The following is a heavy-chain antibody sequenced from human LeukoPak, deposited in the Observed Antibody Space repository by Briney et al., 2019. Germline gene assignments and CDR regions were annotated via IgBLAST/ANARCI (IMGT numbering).Heavy chain of an antibody. J-gene: IGHJ4*02. CDR3: AKRYYYDSSAAPDY. Sequence: GGSLRLSCAASGFTFSSYAMSWVRQAPGKGLEWVSSISGSGGSTYYADSVKGRFTISRDNSKNTLYLQMNSLRAEDTAVYYCAKRYYYDSSAAPDYWGQGTLVTVSS. D-gene: IGHD3-22*01. V-gene: IGHV3-23*01. CDR1: GFTFSSYA. CDR2: ISGSGGST.